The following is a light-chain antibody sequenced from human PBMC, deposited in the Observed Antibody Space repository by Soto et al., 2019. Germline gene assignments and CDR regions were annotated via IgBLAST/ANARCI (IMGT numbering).Light chain of an antibody. CDR2: GAS. CDR3: QQYDNWWT. Sequence: EMVITQSPATLSVSPGERATLSCRASQSVRSSLAWYQQKPGQPPRLLIYGASTRATGVPARFSGSGSGTEFTLTISSLQSEDFAVYYCQQYDNWWTFGQGTKVDIK. V-gene: IGKV3-15*01. CDR1: QSVRSS. J-gene: IGKJ1*01.